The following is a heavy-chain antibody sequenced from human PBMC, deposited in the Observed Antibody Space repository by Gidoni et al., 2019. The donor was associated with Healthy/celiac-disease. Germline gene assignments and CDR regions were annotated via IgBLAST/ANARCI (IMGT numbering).Heavy chain of an antibody. CDR1: GFTFSDYY. J-gene: IGHJ4*02. CDR3: ARKGYSSGWYYFDY. Sequence: LRLSCAASGFTFSDYYMSWIRQAPGKGLEGVSYISSSGSTIYYADSVKGRFTISRDNAKNSLYLQMNSLRDEDKAVYYCARKGYSSGWYYFDYWGQGTLVTVFS. V-gene: IGHV3-11*01. D-gene: IGHD6-19*01. CDR2: ISSSGSTI.